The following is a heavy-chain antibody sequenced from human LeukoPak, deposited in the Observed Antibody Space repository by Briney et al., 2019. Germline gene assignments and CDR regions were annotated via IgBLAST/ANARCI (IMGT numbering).Heavy chain of an antibody. CDR3: AKDGEYSSRVDWFDP. D-gene: IGHD6-13*01. Sequence: GGSLRLSCAASGFTFSRNWMSWVRQAPGKGLEWVANIKQDGSEKYYVDSVKGRFTISRDNSKNTLYLQMNSLRAEDTAVYYCAKDGEYSSRVDWFDPWGQGILVTVSS. J-gene: IGHJ5*02. V-gene: IGHV3-7*03. CDR2: IKQDGSEK. CDR1: GFTFSRNW.